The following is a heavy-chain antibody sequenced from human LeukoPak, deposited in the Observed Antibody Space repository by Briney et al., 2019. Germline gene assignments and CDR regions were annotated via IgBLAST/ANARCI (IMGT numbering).Heavy chain of an antibody. D-gene: IGHD1-26*01. Sequence: PTETLSLACCVSGGSITNTNCWTWVRQPPGKGRNWVEEVNREGSTNHNPPLLRRVPIAVDTAAILIALHLSSVTAADTAVYYWARDDVGATCLDSWGQGTQVTVSS. CDR3: ARDDVGATCLDS. CDR2: VNREGST. J-gene: IGHJ4*02. CDR1: GGSITNTNC. V-gene: IGHV4-4*02.